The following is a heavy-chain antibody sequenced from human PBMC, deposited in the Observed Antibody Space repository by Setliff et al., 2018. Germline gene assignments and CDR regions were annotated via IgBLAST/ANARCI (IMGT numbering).Heavy chain of an antibody. CDR1: GGSVKSHY. J-gene: IGHJ4*02. Sequence: SETLSLTCTVSGGSVKSHYWSWIRQTPEKGLEWIGFVFYSGDTRYNPSLKSRVTMSVDTSMNQFSLNLNSVTAADTAVYYCARDRTYYASGTYTRWFDYWGQGSQVTVSS. CDR2: VFYSGDT. CDR3: ARDRTYYASGTYTRWFDY. D-gene: IGHD3-10*01. V-gene: IGHV4-59*02.